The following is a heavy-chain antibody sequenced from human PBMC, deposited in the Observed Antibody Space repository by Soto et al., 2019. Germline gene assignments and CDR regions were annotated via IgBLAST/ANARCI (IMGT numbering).Heavy chain of an antibody. J-gene: IGHJ4*02. CDR2: THNNGRA. CDR1: GGSISTYY. Sequence: PSETLSLTCTVSGGSISTYYWSWIRQVPGKGLEWIGHTHNNGRANYIYSPSLKSRVTISVDTSKNQFSLTLRSVTAADTAVYFCARDKEHTYGAFPGYWGKGILVTVSS. V-gene: IGHV4-59*01. D-gene: IGHD2-8*01. CDR3: ARDKEHTYGAFPGY.